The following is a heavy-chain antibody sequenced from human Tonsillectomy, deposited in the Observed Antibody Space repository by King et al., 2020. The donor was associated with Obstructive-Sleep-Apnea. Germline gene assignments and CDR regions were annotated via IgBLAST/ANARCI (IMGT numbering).Heavy chain of an antibody. Sequence: EVQLVESGGGLVQPGGSLRLSCAASGFTFSNYVMSWVRQAPGEGLEGVSSISGSAGSTYYGGSVKGRLTISRDNSKNTLFLQMNSLRAEETAVFYCAGRYYDSAGYYYGFDHWGQGTLVTVSS. V-gene: IGHV3-23*04. CDR2: ISGSAGST. J-gene: IGHJ4*02. D-gene: IGHD3-22*01. CDR3: AGRYYDSAGYYYGFDH. CDR1: GFTFSNYV.